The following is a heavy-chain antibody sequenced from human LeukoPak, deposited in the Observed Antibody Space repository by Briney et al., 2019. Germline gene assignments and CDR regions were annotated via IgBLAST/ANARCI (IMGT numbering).Heavy chain of an antibody. CDR1: GFNFIKYW. J-gene: IGHJ5*02. CDR2: IKDDGSQK. D-gene: IGHD6-13*01. V-gene: IGHV3-7*01. Sequence: TGGSLRFSCAPSGFNFIKYWMTWVRQVPGKGLEWVANIKDDGSQKYYVDSVKGRFTISRDNGKKSLYLQMNSLRGEDTAVYYCARDTSRGFDPWGQGTLVTVSS. CDR3: ARDTSRGFDP.